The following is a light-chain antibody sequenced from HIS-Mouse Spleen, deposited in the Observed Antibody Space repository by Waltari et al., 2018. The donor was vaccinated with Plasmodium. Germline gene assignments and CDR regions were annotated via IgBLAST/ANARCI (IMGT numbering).Light chain of an antibody. J-gene: IGKJ2*01. V-gene: IGKV1D-8*02. Sequence: AIWMTQSPSLLSASTGDRVTISCRMSQGIRSYLAWYQQKPGKVPDSLIYAATTLQSGVPLMFSGSGSGTYFTLTISCLQSEDFATYYCQQYYSFPYTFGQGTKLEIK. CDR1: QGIRSY. CDR3: QQYYSFPYT. CDR2: AAT.